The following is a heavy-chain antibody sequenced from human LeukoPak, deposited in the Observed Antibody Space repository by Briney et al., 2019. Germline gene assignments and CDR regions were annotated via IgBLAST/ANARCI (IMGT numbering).Heavy chain of an antibody. J-gene: IGHJ4*02. CDR1: GGTFSSYA. Sequence: ASVKVSCKASGGTFSSYAISWVRQAPGQGLEWMGGFDPEDGETIYAQKFQGRVTMTEDTSTDTAYMELSSLRSEDTAVYYCATRPVTWIQLWGFLYWGQGTLVTVSS. CDR3: ATRPVTWIQLWGFLY. V-gene: IGHV1-24*01. CDR2: FDPEDGET. D-gene: IGHD5-18*01.